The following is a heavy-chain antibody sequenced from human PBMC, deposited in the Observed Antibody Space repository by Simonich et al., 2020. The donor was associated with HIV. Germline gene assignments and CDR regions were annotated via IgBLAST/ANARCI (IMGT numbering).Heavy chain of an antibody. V-gene: IGHV4-34*01. D-gene: IGHD4-17*01. J-gene: IGHJ4*02. Sequence: QVQLQQWGAGLLKPSETLSLTCAVYGGSFSGYYWSCIRQPPGKGLEWIGETNHSGSTNYNPSLKSRVTIAVDTSKNQFSLKLSSVTAADTAVYYCARRHPTTVTTPYFDYWGQGTLVTVSS. CDR3: ARRHPTTVTTPYFDY. CDR2: TNHSGST. CDR1: GGSFSGYY.